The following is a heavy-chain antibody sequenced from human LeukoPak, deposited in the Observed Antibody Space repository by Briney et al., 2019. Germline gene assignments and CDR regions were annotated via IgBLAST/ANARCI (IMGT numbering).Heavy chain of an antibody. J-gene: IGHJ4*02. V-gene: IGHV3-30*04. CDR3: ARDLDYYDSSGYLPY. CDR1: GFTFSSYA. CDR2: ISYDGSNK. Sequence: SGGSLRLSCAASGFTFSSYAMHWVRQAPGKGLEWVAVISYDGSNKYYADSVKGRFTISRDNSKNTLYLQMNSLRAEDTAVYYCARDLDYYDSSGYLPYWGQGTLVTVSS. D-gene: IGHD3-22*01.